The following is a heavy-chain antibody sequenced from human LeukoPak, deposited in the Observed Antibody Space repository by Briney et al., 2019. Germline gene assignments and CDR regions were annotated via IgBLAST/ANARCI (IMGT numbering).Heavy chain of an antibody. D-gene: IGHD3-9*01. CDR2: SNSDGSSI. V-gene: IGHV3-74*01. J-gene: IGHJ3*02. Sequence: PGGSLRLSCAASGFTFSSYWMHWVRQAPGKGLVWVSRSNSDGSSISYADSVKGRFTISRDNAKNTLYLQMNSLRAEDTAVYYCARDQGYYDILTGYSAAAFDIWGQGTMVTVSS. CDR1: GFTFSSYW. CDR3: ARDQGYYDILTGYSAAAFDI.